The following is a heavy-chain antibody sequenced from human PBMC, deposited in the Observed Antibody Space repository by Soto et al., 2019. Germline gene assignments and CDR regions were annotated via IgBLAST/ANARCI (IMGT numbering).Heavy chain of an antibody. Sequence: LRLSCAASGFTFSSYAMSWVRQAPGKGLEWVSAISGSGGSTYYADSVKGRFTISRDNSKNTLYLQMNSLRAEDTAVYYCAKDRGATRNYYGMDVWGQGTTVTVSS. CDR1: GFTFSSYA. V-gene: IGHV3-23*01. CDR3: AKDRGATRNYYGMDV. CDR2: ISGSGGST. J-gene: IGHJ6*02. D-gene: IGHD3-10*01.